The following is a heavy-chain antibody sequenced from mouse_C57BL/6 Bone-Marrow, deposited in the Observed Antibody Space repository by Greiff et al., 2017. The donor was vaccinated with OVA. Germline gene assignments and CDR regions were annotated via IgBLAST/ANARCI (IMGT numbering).Heavy chain of an antibody. V-gene: IGHV1-26*01. CDR2: INPNNGGT. J-gene: IGHJ2*01. Sequence: EVQLQQSGPELVKPGASVKISCKASGYTFTDYYMNWVKQSHGKSLEWIGDINPNNGGTSYNQKFKGKATLTVDKSSSTASMELRSLTSEDSAVYYCARVFHYFDYWGQGTTLTVSS. CDR1: GYTFTDYY. CDR3: ARVFHYFDY.